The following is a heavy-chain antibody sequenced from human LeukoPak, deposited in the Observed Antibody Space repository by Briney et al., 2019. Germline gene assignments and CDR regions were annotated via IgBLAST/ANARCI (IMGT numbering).Heavy chain of an antibody. CDR2: IYSGGDT. J-gene: IGHJ4*02. V-gene: IGHV3-66*01. Sequence: PGGSLRLSCAASGFTFSNPWMSWVRQAPGKGLEWVSLIYSGGDTYHADSVRGRFTLSRDNSKNTLYLQMNSLRAEDTAVYYCAREGRYFDSWGQRTLVTVSS. CDR3: AREGRYFDS. CDR1: GFTFSNPW.